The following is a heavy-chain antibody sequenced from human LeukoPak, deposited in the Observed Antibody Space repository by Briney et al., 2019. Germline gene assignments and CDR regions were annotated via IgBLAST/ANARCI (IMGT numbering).Heavy chain of an antibody. CDR2: IYPGDSDT. Sequence: GESLKISCKGSGYNFTNYWVGWVRQMPEKGLEWMGFIYPGDSDTRYGPSFQGRVTISADKSISTAFLQWSSLKASDTAVYYCARHDHCSGASCYTMDYWGQGTLVTVSA. V-gene: IGHV5-51*01. D-gene: IGHD2-2*02. CDR1: GYNFTNYW. J-gene: IGHJ4*02. CDR3: ARHDHCSGASCYTMDY.